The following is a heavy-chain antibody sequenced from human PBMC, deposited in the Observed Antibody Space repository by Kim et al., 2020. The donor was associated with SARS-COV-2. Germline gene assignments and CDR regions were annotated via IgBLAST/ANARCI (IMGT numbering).Heavy chain of an antibody. J-gene: IGHJ6*02. Sequence: GGSLRLSCAASGFIFSTYAMTWVRQAPGKGLEWVAGISSSGANTYNGDSGKGRFTISRDNSKNTLYLQMNNLRAEDTAVYYCAKDQRRSSGWNYYHYGMDVWGQGTTVTVSS. CDR1: GFIFSTYA. CDR3: AKDQRRSSGWNYYHYGMDV. V-gene: IGHV3-23*01. D-gene: IGHD6-19*01. CDR2: ISSSGANT.